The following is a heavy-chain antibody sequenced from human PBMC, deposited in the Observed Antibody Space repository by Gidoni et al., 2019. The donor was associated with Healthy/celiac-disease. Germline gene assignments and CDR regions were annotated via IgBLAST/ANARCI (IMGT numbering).Heavy chain of an antibody. CDR3: AREGARDEQLVHYYYYYYGMDV. CDR2: IYSGGST. CDR1: GFTVSSHY. D-gene: IGHD6-6*01. Sequence: EVQLVESGGGLVQPGGSLRLSCAASGFTVSSHYMSLVRQAPGKGLEWVSVIYSGGSTYYADSVKGRFTISRDNSKNTLYLQMNSLRAEDTAVYYCAREGARDEQLVHYYYYYYGMDVWGQGTTVTVSS. J-gene: IGHJ6*02. V-gene: IGHV3-66*02.